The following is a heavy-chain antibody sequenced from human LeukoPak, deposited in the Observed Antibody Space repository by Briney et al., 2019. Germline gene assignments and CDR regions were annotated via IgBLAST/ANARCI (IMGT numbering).Heavy chain of an antibody. CDR3: ARGFVVVAAFDY. V-gene: IGHV3-7*01. Sequence: XWVXXXXGKGLEWVANIKQDGSEKYYVDSVKGRFTISRDNAKNSLYLQMNSLRAEDTAVYYCARGFVVVAAFDYWGQGTLVTVSS. CDR2: IKQDGSEK. D-gene: IGHD2-15*01. J-gene: IGHJ4*02.